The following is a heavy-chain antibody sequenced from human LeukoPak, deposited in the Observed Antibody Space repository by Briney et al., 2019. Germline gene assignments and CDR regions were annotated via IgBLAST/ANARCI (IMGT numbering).Heavy chain of an antibody. CDR2: IYYSGST. CDR3: ARAAHSGSLALFDY. Sequence: SETLSLTCTVSGGSISSSSYYWGWIRQPPGKGLEWIGSIYYSGSTYYNPSLKSRVTMSVDTSKNQFSLKLNSVTAADTAVYYCARAAHSGSLALFDYWGQGTLVTVSS. CDR1: GGSISSSSYY. V-gene: IGHV4-39*07. J-gene: IGHJ4*02. D-gene: IGHD1-26*01.